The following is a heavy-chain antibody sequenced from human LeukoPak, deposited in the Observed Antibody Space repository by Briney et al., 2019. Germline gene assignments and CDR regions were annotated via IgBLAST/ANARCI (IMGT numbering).Heavy chain of an antibody. J-gene: IGHJ4*02. V-gene: IGHV3-48*04. D-gene: IGHD1-26*01. CDR3: ARETPPVGGSHDDYDY. CDR1: GFSFSDYS. CDR2: ISSSGSTI. Sequence: PGGSLRLSCAASGFSFSDYSMNWVRQAPGKGLEWVSYISSSGSTIYYADSVRGRFTISRDNAKNSLYLQMNGLRAEDTAVYYCARETPPVGGSHDDYDYWGQGTLVTVSS.